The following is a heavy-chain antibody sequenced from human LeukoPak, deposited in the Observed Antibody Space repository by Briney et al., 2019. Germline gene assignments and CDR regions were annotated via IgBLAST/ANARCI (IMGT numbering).Heavy chain of an antibody. CDR3: ARKSSSWYLTDY. Sequence: GGSLRLSCSASGFPFSDYSMTWIRQTPGKGLEWVSYISSSGSTIYYIDSVKGRFTISRDNANNPLYLVMNSLRAEDTAVYYCARKSSSWYLTDYWGQGTLVTVSS. D-gene: IGHD6-13*01. CDR2: ISSSGSTI. V-gene: IGHV3-11*01. J-gene: IGHJ4*02. CDR1: GFPFSDYS.